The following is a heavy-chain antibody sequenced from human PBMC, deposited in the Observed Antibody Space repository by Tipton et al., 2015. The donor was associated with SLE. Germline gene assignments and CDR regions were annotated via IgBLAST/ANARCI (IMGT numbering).Heavy chain of an antibody. J-gene: IGHJ4*02. CDR3: ARDLYGGATSLDF. V-gene: IGHV4-61*01. CDR2: IYYSGST. CDR1: GGSISSSSYY. D-gene: IGHD1-26*01. Sequence: TLSLTCTVSGGSISSSSYYWSWIRQPPGKGLEWIGYIYYSGSTNYNPSLKSRVTISLDTSKNQFSLKLSSVTAADTAVYYCARDLYGGATSLDFWGQGTLVTVSS.